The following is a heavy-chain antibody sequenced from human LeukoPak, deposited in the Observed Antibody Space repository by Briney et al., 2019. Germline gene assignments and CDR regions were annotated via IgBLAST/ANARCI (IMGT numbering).Heavy chain of an antibody. CDR2: TSTSGGSA. D-gene: IGHD6-13*01. CDR1: GFTFSNNA. CDR3: AREGASSSFGY. V-gene: IGHV3-23*01. Sequence: GGSLRLSCAASGFTFSNNAMSWVRQAPGKGLEWVSATSTSGGSAYYADSVKGRFTISRDNSKNTLYLQMDSLRADDTAVYYCAREGASSSFGYWGQGTLVTVSS. J-gene: IGHJ4*02.